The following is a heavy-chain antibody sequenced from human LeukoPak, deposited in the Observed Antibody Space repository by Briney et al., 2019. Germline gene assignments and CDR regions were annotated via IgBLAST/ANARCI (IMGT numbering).Heavy chain of an antibody. CDR3: AKDNSGIVGAFDI. CDR1: GFTFDDYA. Sequence: GGSLRLSCAASGFTFDDYAMHWVRQAPGKGLERVSGISWNSGSIGYADSVKGRFTISRDNAKNSLYLQMNSLRAEDTALYYCAKDNSGIVGAFDIWGQGTMVTVSS. V-gene: IGHV3-9*01. CDR2: ISWNSGSI. J-gene: IGHJ3*02. D-gene: IGHD1-26*01.